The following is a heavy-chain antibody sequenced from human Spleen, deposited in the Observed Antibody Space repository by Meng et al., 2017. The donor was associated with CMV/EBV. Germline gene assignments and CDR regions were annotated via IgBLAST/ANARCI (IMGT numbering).Heavy chain of an antibody. CDR1: GFTFSSYA. D-gene: IGHD2-2*01. CDR3: ARRVVPAAIDI. J-gene: IGHJ3*02. V-gene: IGHV3-30-3*01. Sequence: GESLKISCAASGFTFSSYAMHWVRQAPGKGLEWVAVISYDGSNKYYADSVKGLFTISRDNSKNTLYLQMNSLRAEDTAVYYCARRVVPAAIDIWGQGTMVTVSS. CDR2: ISYDGSNK.